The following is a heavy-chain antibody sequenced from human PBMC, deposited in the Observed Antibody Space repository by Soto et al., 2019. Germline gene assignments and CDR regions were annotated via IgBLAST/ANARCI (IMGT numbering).Heavy chain of an antibody. V-gene: IGHV4-31*03. Sequence: SETLSLTFTVSGGSISSGGYFWSLVLQHPGKGLEWIGNIYYSGRTYYNPSLKIRVTISVDTSKNQFSLKLSSVTAAATAVYYCARFAKEENPKVGSWYYFDYWGQGTRVTVSS. CDR1: GGSISSGGYF. J-gene: IGHJ4*02. CDR3: ARFAKEENPKVGSWYYFDY. D-gene: IGHD6-13*01. CDR2: IYYSGRT.